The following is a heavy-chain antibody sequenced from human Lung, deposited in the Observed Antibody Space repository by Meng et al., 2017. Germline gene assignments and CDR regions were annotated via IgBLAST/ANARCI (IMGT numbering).Heavy chain of an antibody. V-gene: IGHV3-74*03. Sequence: RLVGAVGVRVRSGWYLRLLCAASGFTSRSYWMLRVRQAPGKGLVWVSRIRRDGGSIVYADSVKGRFTISRDNAKNTLFLQMNSLRAEDTAVYYCARESGYFEYWGQGILVTVSS. CDR3: ARESGYFEY. CDR1: GFTSRSYW. CDR2: IRRDGGSI. J-gene: IGHJ4*02.